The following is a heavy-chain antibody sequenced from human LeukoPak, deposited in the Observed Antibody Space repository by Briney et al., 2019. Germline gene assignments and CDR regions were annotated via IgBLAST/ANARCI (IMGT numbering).Heavy chain of an antibody. D-gene: IGHD5-12*01. V-gene: IGHV4-31*03. CDR2: IYYSGST. CDR1: GGSISSGNYY. J-gene: IGHJ4*02. CDR3: ATLGGYGGYDHDY. Sequence: SQTLSLTCTVSGGSISSGNYYWSWIRQHPGKGREWIGYIYYSGSTYYNPSLKSRVAISVDTSKNQFSMKLSSVTAADTAVYYCATLGGYGGYDHDYWGQGTLVTVSS.